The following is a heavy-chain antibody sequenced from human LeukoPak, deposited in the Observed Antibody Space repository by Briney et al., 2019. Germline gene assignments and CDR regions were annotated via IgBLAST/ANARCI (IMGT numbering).Heavy chain of an antibody. Sequence: ASVKVSCKASGGTFSSYAISWVRQAPGQGLEWMGRIIPIFGTANYAQKFQGRVTITTDESTSTAYMELSSLRSEDTAVYYCARDISPTYYDFWSGYLLDYWGQGTLVTVSS. V-gene: IGHV1-69*05. CDR1: GGTFSSYA. CDR2: IIPIFGTA. CDR3: ARDISPTYYDFWSGYLLDY. J-gene: IGHJ4*02. D-gene: IGHD3-3*01.